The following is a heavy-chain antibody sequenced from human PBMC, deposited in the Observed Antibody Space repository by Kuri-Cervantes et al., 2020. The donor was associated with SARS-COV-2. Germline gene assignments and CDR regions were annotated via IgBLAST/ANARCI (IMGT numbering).Heavy chain of an antibody. J-gene: IGHJ6*02. CDR3: ARRVVSGMDV. V-gene: IGHV4-34*01. Sequence: GSLRLSCAVYGGSFSGYYWSWIRQPPGKGLEWIGEINHRGSTNYNPSLKSRVTISVDTSKNQFSLKLSSVTAADTAVYYCARRVVSGMDVWGQGTTVTVSS. CDR2: INHRGST. CDR1: GGSFSGYY. D-gene: IGHD3-22*01.